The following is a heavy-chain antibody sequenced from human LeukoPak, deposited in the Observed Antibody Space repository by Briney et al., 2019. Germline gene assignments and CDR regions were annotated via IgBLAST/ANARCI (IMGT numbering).Heavy chain of an antibody. CDR1: GYTFTSYA. J-gene: IGHJ3*02. V-gene: IGHV1-3*01. CDR2: INAGNGNT. CDR3: ARVNRYGDYAGGFDI. D-gene: IGHD4-17*01. Sequence: GASVTVSCKASGYTFTSYAIHWVRQAPGQRLEWMGWINAGNGNTKYSQKFQGRVTITRDTSTSTAYMELSSLRSEDTAVYYCARVNRYGDYAGGFDIWGQGTMVTV.